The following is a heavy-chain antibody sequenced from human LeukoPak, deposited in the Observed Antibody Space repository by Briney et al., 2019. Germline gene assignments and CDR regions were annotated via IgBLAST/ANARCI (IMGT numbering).Heavy chain of an antibody. V-gene: IGHV4-4*07. D-gene: IGHD6-13*01. J-gene: IGHJ4*02. CDR3: ARQIASAGTAGFDF. Sequence: SETLSLTCTVSSDSISSLYWTWIRQPAGKGLEWIGRIYSTGSTNYNPSLKSRVTMSVDTSKNQFSLGLRSVTAADTAVYYCARQIASAGTAGFDFWGQGALVTVSS. CDR2: IYSTGST. CDR1: SDSISSLY.